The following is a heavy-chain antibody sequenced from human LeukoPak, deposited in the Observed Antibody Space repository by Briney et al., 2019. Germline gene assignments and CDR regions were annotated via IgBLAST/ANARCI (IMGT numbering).Heavy chain of an antibody. D-gene: IGHD2/OR15-2a*01. V-gene: IGHV3-74*01. CDR1: GFTFSSYW. J-gene: IGHJ4*02. CDR2: INTDGSST. Sequence: QPGGSLRLSCAASGFTFSSYWMHWVRQAPGKGVVWVSRINTDGSSTTYADSVKGRFTISRDNAKNTLYLQMDSLRAEDTAVYYCGRGPPFDQAIDYWGQGTLVTVSS. CDR3: GRGPPFDQAIDY.